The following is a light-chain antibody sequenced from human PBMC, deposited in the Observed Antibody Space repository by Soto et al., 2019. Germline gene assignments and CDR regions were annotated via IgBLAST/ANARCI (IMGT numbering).Light chain of an antibody. CDR1: TGAVTSGHY. CDR3: LLSYSGAHVV. V-gene: IGLV7-46*01. J-gene: IGLJ2*01. CDR2: DTS. Sequence: VVTQEPSLTVSPGGTVTLTCGSSTGAVTSGHYPYWFQQKPGQAPRTLIYDTSNRHSWTPARFSGSLLGGKAALTLSGAQPEDEAEYYCLLSYSGAHVVFGGGTELTVL.